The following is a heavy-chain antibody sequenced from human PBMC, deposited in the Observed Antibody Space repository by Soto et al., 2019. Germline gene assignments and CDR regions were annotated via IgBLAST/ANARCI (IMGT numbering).Heavy chain of an antibody. D-gene: IGHD5-18*01. CDR1: GYTFTNYG. CDR2: ISGYNGNT. CDR3: ARKADRYGYYYGMDV. Sequence: QVQLVQSGAEVKKPGASVKVSCKASGYTFTNYGISWVRQAPGQGPEWMGWISGYNGNTNYAQKLQGRVTMTTDTSTTTAYMELTSLRSDDTAVYYCARKADRYGYYYGMDVWGQGTTVTVSS. V-gene: IGHV1-18*04. J-gene: IGHJ6*02.